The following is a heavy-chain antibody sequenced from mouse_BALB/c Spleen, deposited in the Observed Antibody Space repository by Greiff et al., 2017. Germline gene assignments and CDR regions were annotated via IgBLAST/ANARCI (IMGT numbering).Heavy chain of an antibody. J-gene: IGHJ2*01. CDR1: GFTFSSFG. Sequence: EVKLVESGGGLVQPGGSRKLSCAASGFTFSSFGMHWVRQAPEKGLEWVAYISSGSSTIYYADTVKGRFTISRDNPKNTLFLQMTSLRSEDTAMYYCASLDGYYVDYWGQGTTLTVSS. D-gene: IGHD2-3*01. V-gene: IGHV5-17*02. CDR2: ISSGSSTI. CDR3: ASLDGYYVDY.